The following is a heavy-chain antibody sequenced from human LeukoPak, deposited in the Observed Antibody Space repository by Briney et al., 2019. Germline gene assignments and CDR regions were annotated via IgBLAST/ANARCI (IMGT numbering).Heavy chain of an antibody. D-gene: IGHD3-9*01. CDR2: INPSGGST. V-gene: IGHV1-46*01. CDR3: ARDLTTVVSRRYYDILTGSSPGY. Sequence: ASVKVSCKASGYTFTSYYMHWVRQPPPQGLEWMGIINPSGGSTSYAQKFQGRVTMTRDKSTSTAYMELSSLRSEDTAVYYCARDLTTVVSRRYYDILTGSSPGYWGQGTLVTVSA. CDR1: GYTFTSYY. J-gene: IGHJ4*02.